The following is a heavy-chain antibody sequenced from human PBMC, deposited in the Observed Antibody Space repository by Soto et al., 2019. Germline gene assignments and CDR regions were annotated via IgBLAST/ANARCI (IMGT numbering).Heavy chain of an antibody. CDR1: GFTFSSYA. CDR3: AKHAAAADPAY. Sequence: EVQMLESGGGVVQPGGSLRLSCAASGFTFSSYAMSWVRQAPGTGLEWVSLISGSGGGTYYADSVKGRFTISRDNSKNTLYLHMNSLRAEDTAVYYCAKHAAAADPAYWGQGTLVTFSS. D-gene: IGHD6-13*01. CDR2: ISGSGGGT. J-gene: IGHJ4*02. V-gene: IGHV3-23*01.